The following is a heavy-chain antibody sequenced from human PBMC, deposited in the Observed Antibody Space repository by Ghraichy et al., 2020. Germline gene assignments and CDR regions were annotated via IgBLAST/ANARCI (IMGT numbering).Heavy chain of an antibody. V-gene: IGHV3-23*01. CDR3: AKDRFGSVADAFDI. J-gene: IGHJ3*02. D-gene: IGHD3-16*01. CDR1: GFTFSSYA. Sequence: GGSLRLSCAASGFTFSSYAMTWVRQAPGKGLEWVSSISGGGDSTYYADSVKGRLTISRDNSKNTLFLQMSSLRAEDTAVYFCAKDRFGSVADAFDIWGQGIMVTVSS. CDR2: ISGGGDST.